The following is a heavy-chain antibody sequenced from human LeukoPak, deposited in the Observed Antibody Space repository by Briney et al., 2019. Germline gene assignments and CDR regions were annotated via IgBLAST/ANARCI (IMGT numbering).Heavy chain of an antibody. CDR3: AREFSGSGPTAY. J-gene: IGHJ4*02. CDR1: GYTFTKYA. V-gene: IGHV7-4-1*02. D-gene: IGHD3-10*01. CDR2: INTNTGNP. Sequence: ASVKVSCKASGYTFTKYALNWVRQAPGQGLEYLGWINTNTGNPTYVQGFTGRFAFSLDTSVSTAYLQINNLKAEDTAVYFCAREFSGSGPTAYWGQGTLVTVSS.